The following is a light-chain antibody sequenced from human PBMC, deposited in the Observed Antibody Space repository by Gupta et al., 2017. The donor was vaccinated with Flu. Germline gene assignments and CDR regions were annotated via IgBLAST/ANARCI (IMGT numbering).Light chain of an antibody. Sequence: FLGERATINCKSSQSVLYSSNNKNYLAWYQQKPGQPPKLLISWASTRESGVPDRFSGGGSGTDFTLTISSLQAEDVAVYYCQQYYSNPPTFGQGTKVEIK. CDR2: WAS. J-gene: IGKJ1*01. V-gene: IGKV4-1*01. CDR1: QSVLYSSNNKNY. CDR3: QQYYSNPPT.